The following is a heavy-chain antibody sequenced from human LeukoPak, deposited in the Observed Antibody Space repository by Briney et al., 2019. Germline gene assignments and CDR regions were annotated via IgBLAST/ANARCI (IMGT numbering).Heavy chain of an antibody. Sequence: ASVTVSCTASGGTFSSYANSWVRQAPGQGLEWMGRINPNSGGTNYAQKFQGRVTMTRDTSISTAYMELSRLRSDDTAVYYCARGSSRRTFDYWGQGTLVTVSS. V-gene: IGHV1-2*06. J-gene: IGHJ4*02. CDR1: GGTFSSYA. CDR2: INPNSGGT. CDR3: ARGSSRRTFDY. D-gene: IGHD6-13*01.